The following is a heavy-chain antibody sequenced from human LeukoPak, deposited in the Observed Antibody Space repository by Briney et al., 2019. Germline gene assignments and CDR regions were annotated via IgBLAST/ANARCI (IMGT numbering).Heavy chain of an antibody. D-gene: IGHD3-9*01. CDR1: GYTFTGHY. CDR2: INPNSGGT. Sequence: ASVKVSCKASGYTFTGHYVHWVRQAPGQGLEWMGWINPNSGGTKYVQKFQGRVTMTRDASISTAYMELSRLTSDDTAVYYCARKYDILTDSDNWFDPWGQGTLVTVSS. V-gene: IGHV1-2*02. J-gene: IGHJ5*02. CDR3: ARKYDILTDSDNWFDP.